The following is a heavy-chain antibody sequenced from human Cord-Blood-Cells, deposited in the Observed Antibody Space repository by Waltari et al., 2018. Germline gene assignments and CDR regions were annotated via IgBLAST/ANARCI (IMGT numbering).Heavy chain of an antibody. CDR1: GGTFSSYA. V-gene: IGHV1-69*12. CDR2: IIPICGTA. D-gene: IGHD4-4*01. CDR3: ARGPAYSNYYYYGMDV. Sequence: QVQLVQSGAEVKKPGSSVKVSCKASGGTFSSYAISWVRQAPGQGRAWMGGIIPICGTANYAQKCQGRVTITADESTSTAYMELSSLRSEDTAVYYCARGPAYSNYYYYGMDVWGQGTTVTVSS. J-gene: IGHJ6*02.